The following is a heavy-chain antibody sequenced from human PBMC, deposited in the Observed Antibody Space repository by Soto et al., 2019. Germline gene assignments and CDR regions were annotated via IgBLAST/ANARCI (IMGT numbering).Heavy chain of an antibody. V-gene: IGHV1-69*06. CDR2: ITPFVDTS. J-gene: IGHJ6*02. CDR3: AGTSYHNGRRGSARHYYGMDV. D-gene: IGHD3-10*01. Sequence: QVRLVQSGAEVKKPGSSVKVSCKVSGGTFSKYSLSWVRQTPGQGLEWMGGITPFVDTSNYAQRFLGRVTFKAAKSTNTAFLEERGWKSKATALYCCAGTSYHNGRRGSARHYYGMDVWGQGTTVTGSS. CDR1: GGTFSKYS.